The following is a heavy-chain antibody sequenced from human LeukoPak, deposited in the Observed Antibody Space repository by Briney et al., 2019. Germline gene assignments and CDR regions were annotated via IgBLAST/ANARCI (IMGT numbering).Heavy chain of an antibody. CDR2: IYHSGIT. Sequence: SETLSLTCTVSRYSISSGYYWAWIRQPPGKGLEWIGNIYHSGITYYNHFNSSLKSRVTISIDTSKNQFSLRLTSVTAADTAVYFCATLVSTRYYFDYWGQGTLVTVSS. CDR1: RYSISSGYY. D-gene: IGHD5/OR15-5a*01. V-gene: IGHV4-38-2*02. CDR3: ATLVSTRYYFDY. J-gene: IGHJ4*02.